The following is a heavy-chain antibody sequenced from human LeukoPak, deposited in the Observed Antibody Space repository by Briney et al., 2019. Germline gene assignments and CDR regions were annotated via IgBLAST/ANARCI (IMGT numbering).Heavy chain of an antibody. V-gene: IGHV4-4*02. J-gene: IGHJ4*02. CDR3: ARGLFCGGDCYHLFDY. D-gene: IGHD2-21*02. CDR1: GGSISSSNW. Sequence: SETLSLTCAVSGGSISSSNWWSWVRQPPGKGLEWIGEIYHSGSTNYNPSLKSRVTISVDKSKNQFSLKLSSVTAADTAVYYCARGLFCGGDCYHLFDYWGQGTLVTVSS. CDR2: IYHSGST.